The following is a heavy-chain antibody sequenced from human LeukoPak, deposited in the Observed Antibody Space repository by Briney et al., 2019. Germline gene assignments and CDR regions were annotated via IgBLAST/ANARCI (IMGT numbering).Heavy chain of an antibody. J-gene: IGHJ4*02. V-gene: IGHV3-30*03. CDR2: ISYDGSNK. CDR1: GFTFSSYG. CDR3: ARESSSGYSYGYYFDY. D-gene: IGHD5-18*01. Sequence: PGRSLRLSCAASGFTFSSYGMHWVRQAPGKGLEWVAVISYDGSNKYYADSVKGRFTISRDNAKNSLYLQMNSLRAEDTAVYYCARESSSGYSYGYYFDYWGQGTLVTVSS.